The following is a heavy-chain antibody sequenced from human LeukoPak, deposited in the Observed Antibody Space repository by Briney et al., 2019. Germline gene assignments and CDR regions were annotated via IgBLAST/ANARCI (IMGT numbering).Heavy chain of an antibody. CDR2: IYHSGST. CDR3: ARGYDSSGYDF. Sequence: PSETLSLTCAVSGGSISSGGYSWSWIRQPPGKGLEWIGYIYHSGSTYYNPSLKSRVTISVDRSKNQFSLKLSSVTAADTAVYYCARGYDSSGYDFWGQGTLVTVSS. J-gene: IGHJ4*02. D-gene: IGHD3-22*01. V-gene: IGHV4-30-2*01. CDR1: GGSISSGGYS.